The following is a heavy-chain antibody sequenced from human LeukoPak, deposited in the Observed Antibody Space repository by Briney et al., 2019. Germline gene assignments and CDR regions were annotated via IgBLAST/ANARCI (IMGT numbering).Heavy chain of an antibody. CDR1: GFSLSSFA. V-gene: IGHV3-23*01. CDR2: ITGGHYAT. D-gene: IGHD4-17*01. Sequence: GGSLTLSCAASGFSLSSFAMTWDRQAPGKGLEWVSSITGGHYATYNTDSVKGRFTISRDNAKNTLYLQMNSLRADDTAIYYCTKDPNGDYIGAFDPWGQGTLVTVSS. CDR3: TKDPNGDYIGAFDP. J-gene: IGHJ5*02.